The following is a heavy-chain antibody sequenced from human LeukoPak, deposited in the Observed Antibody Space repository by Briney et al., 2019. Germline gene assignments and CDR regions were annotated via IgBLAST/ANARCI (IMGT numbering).Heavy chain of an antibody. D-gene: IGHD6-13*01. CDR2: IIPIFGTA. Sequence: ASVKVSCKASGGTFSSYAISWVRQAPGQGLEWMGGIIPIFGTANYAQKFQGRVTITTDESTSTAYMELSSLRSEDTAVYYCARAGYGARAAAAGYDYWGQGTLVTVSS. V-gene: IGHV1-69*05. CDR1: GGTFSSYA. J-gene: IGHJ4*02. CDR3: ARAGYGARAAAAGYDY.